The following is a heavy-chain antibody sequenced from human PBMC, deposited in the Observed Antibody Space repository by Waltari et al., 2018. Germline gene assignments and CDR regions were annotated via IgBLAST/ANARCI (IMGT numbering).Heavy chain of an antibody. CDR3: ARESRFLEWLFNWFDP. D-gene: IGHD3-3*01. CDR2: IYTSGSP. V-gene: IGHV4-4*07. Sequence: QVQLQESGPGLVKPSETLSLTCTVSGGSISSYYWSWIRQPAGKGLEWIGRIYTSGSPNYNPSLKSRVTMSVDTSKNQFSLKLSSVTAADTAVYYCARESRFLEWLFNWFDPWGQGTLVTVSS. J-gene: IGHJ5*02. CDR1: GGSISSYY.